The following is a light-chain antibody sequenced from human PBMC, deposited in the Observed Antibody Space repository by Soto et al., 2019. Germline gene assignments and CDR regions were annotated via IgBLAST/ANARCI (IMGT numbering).Light chain of an antibody. J-gene: IGLJ1*01. V-gene: IGLV1-40*01. CDR3: QSYDSSLSGYV. CDR1: SSNIGAGSD. Sequence: QTVVTQPHSVSGAPGQRVTISCTGSSSNIGAGSDVHWYQQLPGTAPKLLIFGNSTRPSGVPDRFSGSKSGTSASLAITGLQAADEAEYYCQSYDSSLSGYVFGTGTKLTVL. CDR2: GNS.